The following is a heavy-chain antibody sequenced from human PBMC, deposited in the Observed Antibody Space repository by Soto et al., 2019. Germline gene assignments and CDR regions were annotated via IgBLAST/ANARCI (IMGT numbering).Heavy chain of an antibody. J-gene: IGHJ4*02. CDR1: GFSFNTYG. CDR3: ASPHRSSSLAYYFDY. V-gene: IGHV3-48*02. Sequence: EVQLVESGGGLVQPGGSLRLSCAASGFSFNTYGMHWVRQAPGKGLEWLSYITGSSSATYYADSVKGRFTISRDNAKNALYLQMNSLRDEDTAVYYSASPHRSSSLAYYFDYWGQGTLVTVSS. CDR2: ITGSSSAT. D-gene: IGHD6-13*01.